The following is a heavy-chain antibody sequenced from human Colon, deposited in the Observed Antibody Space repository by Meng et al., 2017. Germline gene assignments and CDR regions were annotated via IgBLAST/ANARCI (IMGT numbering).Heavy chain of an antibody. D-gene: IGHD6-25*01. CDR2: INTNTGKP. J-gene: IGHJ4*02. Sequence: QVHLVHSGSELKKPGASVRISCKASGYTFTTYGMNWVRQAPGQGLEWMGWINTNTGKPTYAQGLTGRFVFSLDTSVSTAYLQISSLKAEDTAAYYCARDSEAADYWGQGTLVTVSS. V-gene: IGHV7-4-1*02. CDR3: ARDSEAADY. CDR1: GYTFTTYG.